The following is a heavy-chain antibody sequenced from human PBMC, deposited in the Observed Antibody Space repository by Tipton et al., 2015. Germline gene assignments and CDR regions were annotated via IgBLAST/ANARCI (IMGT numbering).Heavy chain of an antibody. CDR2: IYYTGST. CDR3: ARARGRHGGLFDS. Sequence: TLSLTCAVFGGSFSDYYWNWIRQPPGKGLECIGYIYYTGSTHYNPSLKSRVTISVDTSKSQFFLKLSSVTASDTAVYYCARARGRHGGLFDSWGQGILVTVSS. V-gene: IGHV4-59*01. J-gene: IGHJ4*02. D-gene: IGHD4-23*01. CDR1: GGSFSDYY.